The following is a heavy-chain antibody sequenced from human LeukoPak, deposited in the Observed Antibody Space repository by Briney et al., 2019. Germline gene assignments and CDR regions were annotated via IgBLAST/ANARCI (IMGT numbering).Heavy chain of an antibody. CDR3: ARDVLYYYDSSGYYFDY. CDR1: GFTFSDYY. D-gene: IGHD3-22*01. J-gene: IGHJ4*02. Sequence: PGGSLRLSCAASGFTFSDYYMSWIRQAPGKGLEWVSYISSSGSTIYYADTVKGRFTISRDNAKNSLYLQMNSLRAEDTAVYYCARDVLYYYDSSGYYFDYWGQGTLVTVSS. CDR2: ISSSGSTI. V-gene: IGHV3-11*01.